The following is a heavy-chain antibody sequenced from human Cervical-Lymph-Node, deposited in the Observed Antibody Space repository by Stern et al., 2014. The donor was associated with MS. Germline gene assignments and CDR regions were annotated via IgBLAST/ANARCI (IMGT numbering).Heavy chain of an antibody. D-gene: IGHD6-25*01. J-gene: IGHJ6*02. Sequence: VQLVESGAEVKKPGSSVKVSCKASGGTFSSYAISWVRQAPGQGLEWMGGIIPIFGTANYAQKFQGRSTITADESTSTAYMELSSLRSEDTAVYYCARVGSAARTNYGMDVWGQGTTVTVSS. CDR3: ARVGSAARTNYGMDV. CDR1: GGTFSSYA. V-gene: IGHV1-69*01. CDR2: IIPIFGTA.